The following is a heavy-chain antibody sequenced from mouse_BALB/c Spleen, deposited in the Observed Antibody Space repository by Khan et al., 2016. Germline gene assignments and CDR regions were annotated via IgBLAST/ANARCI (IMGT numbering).Heavy chain of an antibody. V-gene: IGHV5-17*02. J-gene: IGHJ4*01. Sequence: EVELVESGGGLVQPGGSRKLSCAASGFTFSSFGMHWVRQAPEKGLEWVAYISSGSSTIYYADTVQGRFTISRDNPKIILLLQMTSLRSEDSAMYYCARKGARTSYASDYWGQGTSVTGSS. CDR1: GFTFSSFG. CDR3: ARKGARTSYASDY. CDR2: ISSGSSTI.